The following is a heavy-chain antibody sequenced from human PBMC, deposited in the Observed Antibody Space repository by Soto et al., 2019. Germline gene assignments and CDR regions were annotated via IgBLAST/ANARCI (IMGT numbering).Heavy chain of an antibody. J-gene: IGHJ4*02. Sequence: QLQLQESGSGLVKPSQTLSLTCAVSGGSISSGGFSWSWIRQPPGKGLESIGYIYHSGRTYYNPSLKSRVTISVDRSKNQFSLKLSSVTAADTAVYYCAGGIAARPLGYWGQGTLVTVSS. CDR3: AGGIAARPLGY. CDR2: IYHSGRT. CDR1: GGSISSGGFS. V-gene: IGHV4-30-2*01. D-gene: IGHD6-6*01.